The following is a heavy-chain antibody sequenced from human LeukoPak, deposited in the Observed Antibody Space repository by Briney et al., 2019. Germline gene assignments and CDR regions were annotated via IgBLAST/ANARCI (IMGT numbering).Heavy chain of an antibody. CDR2: INTNTGNP. J-gene: IGHJ4*02. D-gene: IGHD3-3*01. Sequence: ASVEVSCKASGYTFTSYAMNWVRQAPGQGLEWMGWINTNTGNPTYAQGFTGRFVFSLDTSVSTAYLQISSLKAEDTAVYYCARGGNYDFWSGYSINFDYWGQGTLVTVSS. CDR3: ARGGNYDFWSGYSINFDY. V-gene: IGHV7-4-1*02. CDR1: GYTFTSYA.